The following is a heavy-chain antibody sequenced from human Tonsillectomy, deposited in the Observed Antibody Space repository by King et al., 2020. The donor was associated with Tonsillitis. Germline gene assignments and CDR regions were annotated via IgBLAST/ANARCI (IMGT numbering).Heavy chain of an antibody. J-gene: IGHJ4*02. CDR3: AGAVQENYDFWSGYQYYFDY. CDR1: GGSISSYY. V-gene: IGHV4-59*01. Sequence: QLQESGPGLGKPSETLSLTCTVSGGSISSYYWSWIRQPPGKVLEWVGYIYYSGSTNYNPSLKMRVTISVDTSKNQFSLKLSSVTAADTAVYYCAGAVQENYDFWSGYQYYFDYWGQGTLVTVSS. D-gene: IGHD3-3*01. CDR2: IYYSGST.